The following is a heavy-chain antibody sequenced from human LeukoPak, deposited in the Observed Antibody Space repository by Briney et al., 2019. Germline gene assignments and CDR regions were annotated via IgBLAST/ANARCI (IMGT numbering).Heavy chain of an antibody. D-gene: IGHD5-24*01. J-gene: IGHJ4*02. CDR1: GGSISSSSYY. CDR3: ARQGYNDYEGGSGFDY. Sequence: PSETLSLTCTVSGGSISSSSYYWGWIRQPPGKGLEWIGSIYYSGSTYYNPSLKSRVTMSVDTSKNQFSLKLSSVTAADTAVYYCARQGYNDYEGGSGFDYWGQGTLVTVSS. V-gene: IGHV4-39*01. CDR2: IYYSGST.